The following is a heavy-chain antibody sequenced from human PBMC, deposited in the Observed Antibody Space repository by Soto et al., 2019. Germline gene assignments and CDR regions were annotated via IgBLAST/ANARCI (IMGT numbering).Heavy chain of an antibody. D-gene: IGHD6-19*01. J-gene: IGHJ6*03. Sequence: SETLSLTCTVSGGSISSYYWSWIRQPPGKGLEWIGYIYYSGSTNYNPSLKSRVTISVDTSKNQFSLKLSSVTAADTAVYYCARVPGYSSGWYYYYYYMDVWGKGTTVTVSS. CDR2: IYYSGST. CDR1: GGSISSYY. CDR3: ARVPGYSSGWYYYYYYMDV. V-gene: IGHV4-59*01.